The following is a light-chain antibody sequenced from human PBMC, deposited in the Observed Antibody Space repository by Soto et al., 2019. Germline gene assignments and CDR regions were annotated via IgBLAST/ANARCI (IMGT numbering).Light chain of an antibody. CDR3: SSYTASSTLWV. J-gene: IGLJ1*01. V-gene: IGLV2-14*01. CDR1: SSDLGGYNF. CDR2: DVS. Sequence: QSALTQPASVSGSPGQSITISCTGTSSDLGGYNFVSWYQQHPGKAPKLMIFDVSNRPSGVSNRFSGSKSGNTASLTISGLQGEDEADYYCSSYTASSTLWVFGTGTKLTVL.